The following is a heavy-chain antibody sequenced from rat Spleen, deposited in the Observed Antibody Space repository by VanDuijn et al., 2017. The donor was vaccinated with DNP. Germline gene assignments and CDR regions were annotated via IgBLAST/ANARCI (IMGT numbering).Heavy chain of an antibody. Sequence: EVQLQESGPGLVKPSQSLSLTCSVTGYSITSNYWGSIRQFPGNKMEYIGHISYSGRTSYNPSLKRRISITRDTSKNQFFLHLNSVTTEDTATYYCARWSDYFDYWGQGVMVTVSS. J-gene: IGHJ2*01. CDR2: ISYSGRT. V-gene: IGHV3-1*01. CDR1: GYSITSNY. CDR3: ARWSDYFDY.